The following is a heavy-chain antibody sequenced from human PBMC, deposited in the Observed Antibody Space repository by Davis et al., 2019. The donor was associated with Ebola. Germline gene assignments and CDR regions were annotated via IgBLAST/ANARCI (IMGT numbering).Heavy chain of an antibody. J-gene: IGHJ4*02. CDR3: ARGPPPKYQLLWRYYFDY. D-gene: IGHD2-2*01. V-gene: IGHV1-69*13. CDR2: IIPIFGTA. Sequence: VKVSCKASGGTLSSYAISWVRQAPGQGLEWMGGIIPIFGTANYAQKFQGRVTITADKSTSTAYMELSSLRSEDTAVYYCARGPPPKYQLLWRYYFDYWGQGTLVTVSS. CDR1: GGTLSSYA.